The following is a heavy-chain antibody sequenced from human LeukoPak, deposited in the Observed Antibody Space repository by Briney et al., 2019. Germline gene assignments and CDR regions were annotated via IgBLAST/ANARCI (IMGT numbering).Heavy chain of an antibody. D-gene: IGHD4-11*01. J-gene: IGHJ4*02. CDR3: ARDRESESDSEGDY. CDR2: IKQGGSEI. Sequence: PRGSLRLSCSASGFTFSRFWMSWVRQAPGKGPEYVALIKQGGSEIFHMDSVKGRFTISRDDATNSLYLQMNSLRVEDTALYYCARDRESESDSEGDYWGQGTLVTVSS. V-gene: IGHV3-7*01. CDR1: GFTFSRFW.